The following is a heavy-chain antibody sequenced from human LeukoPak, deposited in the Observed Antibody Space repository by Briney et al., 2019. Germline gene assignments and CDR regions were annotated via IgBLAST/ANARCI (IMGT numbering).Heavy chain of an antibody. CDR3: ARYAVAGTSPYNWFDP. CDR2: IIPILGIA. D-gene: IGHD6-19*01. J-gene: IGHJ5*02. Sequence: ASVKVSCKVSGYTLTELSMHWVRQAPGKGLEWMGRIIPILGIANYAQKFQGRVTITADKSTSTAYMELSSLRSEDTAVYYCARYAVAGTSPYNWFDPWGQGTLVTVSS. CDR1: GYTLTELS. V-gene: IGHV1-69*02.